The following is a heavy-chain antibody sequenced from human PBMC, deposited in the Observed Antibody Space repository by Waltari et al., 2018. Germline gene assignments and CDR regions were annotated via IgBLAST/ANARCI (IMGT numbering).Heavy chain of an antibody. V-gene: IGHV4-38-2*01. CDR1: GYSISSGYY. Sequence: QVQLQESGPGLVKPSETLSLTCAVSGYSISSGYYWGWIRQPPGKGLEWIGSIYHSGSTYYHPSLKSRVTISVATSKNQFSLRLGSVTAADTAVYYCARRGEVGATIDYWGQGTLVTVSS. D-gene: IGHD1-26*01. CDR2: IYHSGST. J-gene: IGHJ4*02. CDR3: ARRGEVGATIDY.